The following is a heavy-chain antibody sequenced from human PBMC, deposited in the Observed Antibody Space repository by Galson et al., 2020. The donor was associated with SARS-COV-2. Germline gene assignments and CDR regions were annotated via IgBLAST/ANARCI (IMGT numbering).Heavy chain of an antibody. CDR3: AKDRRALLWFGELFYGMDV. D-gene: IGHD3-10*01. CDR1: GFTFSSYG. Sequence: GGSLRLTCAASGFTFSSYGLHWVRKAPGKGLEWVAIIWYDGSNKYYADSVKGRFTISRDNSKNTLYLQMNSLRAEDTAVYYCAKDRRALLWFGELFYGMDVWGQGTTVTVSS. CDR2: IWYDGSNK. V-gene: IGHV3-33*06. J-gene: IGHJ6*02.